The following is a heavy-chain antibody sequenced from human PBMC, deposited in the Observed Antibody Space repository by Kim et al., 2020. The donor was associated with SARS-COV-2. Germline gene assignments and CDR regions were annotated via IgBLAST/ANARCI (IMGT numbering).Heavy chain of an antibody. CDR1: GGSISSYY. CDR3: ARDERDSSGWANWFDP. D-gene: IGHD6-19*01. J-gene: IGHJ5*02. Sequence: SETLSLTCTVSGGSISSYYWSWIRQPPGKELEWIGYIYYSGSTNYNPSLKSRVTISVDTSKNQFSLKLSSVTAADTAVYYCARDERDSSGWANWFDPWGQGTLVTVSS. CDR2: IYYSGST. V-gene: IGHV4-59*13.